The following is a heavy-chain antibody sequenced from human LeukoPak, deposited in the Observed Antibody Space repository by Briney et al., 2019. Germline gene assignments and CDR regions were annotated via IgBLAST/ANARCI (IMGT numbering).Heavy chain of an antibody. Sequence: GGSLRLSCVASGFTFSDYYMSWIRQAPGKGLEWVSYISSSGSTIYYADSVKGRFTISRDNAKNSLYLQMNSPRAEDTAVCYCARGLPATLLDYWGQGTLVTVSS. CDR2: ISSSGSTI. CDR3: ARGLPATLLDY. CDR1: GFTFSDYY. V-gene: IGHV3-11*01. D-gene: IGHD2-2*01. J-gene: IGHJ4*02.